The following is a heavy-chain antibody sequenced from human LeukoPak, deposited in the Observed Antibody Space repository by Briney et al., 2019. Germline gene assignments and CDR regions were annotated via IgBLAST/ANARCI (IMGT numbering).Heavy chain of an antibody. CDR3: ARDRRDCSSTSCYLYFQH. CDR1: GFTFSSYD. CDR2: IDSVSNT. D-gene: IGHD2-2*01. J-gene: IGHJ1*01. Sequence: PGGSLRLSCEASGFTFSSYDMHWVRQVTGRGLEWVSAIDSVSNTYYPGSVKGRFTISRENAKNSVYLQMNSLRAGDTAVYYCARDRRDCSSTSCYLYFQHWGQGTLVTVSS. V-gene: IGHV3-13*01.